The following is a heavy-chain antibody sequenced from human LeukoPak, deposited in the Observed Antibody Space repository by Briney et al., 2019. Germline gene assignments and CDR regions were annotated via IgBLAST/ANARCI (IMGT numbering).Heavy chain of an antibody. CDR2: INHSGST. Sequence: PSETLSLTCAVYGGSFSGYYWSWIRQPPGKGLEWIGEINHSGSTNYNPSLKSRVTISVDTSKNQFSLKLSSVTAADTAVYYCARGLRGYSYGLILSWFDPWGQGTLVTVSS. CDR3: ARGLRGYSYGLILSWFDP. V-gene: IGHV4-34*01. D-gene: IGHD5-18*01. CDR1: GGSFSGYY. J-gene: IGHJ5*02.